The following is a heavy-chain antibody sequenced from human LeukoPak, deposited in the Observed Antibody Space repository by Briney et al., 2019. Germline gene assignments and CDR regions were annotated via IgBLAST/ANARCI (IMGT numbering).Heavy chain of an antibody. J-gene: IGHJ6*03. CDR1: GGSISSSRYY. D-gene: IGHD3-10*01. CDR2: IYYSGST. V-gene: IGHV4-39*07. CDR3: ARTYGSGSYWGYYYMDV. Sequence: SETLSLTCTVSGGSISSSRYYWVWPRHPPGKGLEWIGSIYYSGSTYYNPTLKSPVTITVDTPQNLLSLKLSSVTAADTAVYYCARTYGSGSYWGYYYMDVWGKGTTVTVSS.